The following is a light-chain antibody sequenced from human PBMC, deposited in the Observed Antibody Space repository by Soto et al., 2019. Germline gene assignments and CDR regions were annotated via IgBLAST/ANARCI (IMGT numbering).Light chain of an antibody. V-gene: IGLV1-51*01. J-gene: IGLJ2*01. CDR1: SSNIGSNY. Sequence: QSVLTQPPSVSAAPGQKVTISCSGSSSNIGSNYVSWYQQLPGAAPKLLSYDNGKRPSGIPDRFSGSQSGTSATLGITGLQTGDEADYYFGTWDNSLSAVFGGGTKLTVL. CDR2: DNG. CDR3: GTWDNSLSAV.